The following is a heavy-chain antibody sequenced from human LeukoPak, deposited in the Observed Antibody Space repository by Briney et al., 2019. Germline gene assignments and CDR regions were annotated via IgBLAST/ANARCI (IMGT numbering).Heavy chain of an antibody. V-gene: IGHV1-2*02. D-gene: IGHD3-10*01. CDR3: ASPNYYGSGSRPNDAFDI. CDR2: INPNSGGT. J-gene: IGHJ3*02. Sequence: GASVKLSCKASGYTFTGYYMHWVRQAPGQGLEWMGWINPNSGGTNYAQKFQGRVTMTRDTSISTAYMELSRLRSDDTAVYYCASPNYYGSGSRPNDAFDIWGQGTMVTVSS. CDR1: GYTFTGYY.